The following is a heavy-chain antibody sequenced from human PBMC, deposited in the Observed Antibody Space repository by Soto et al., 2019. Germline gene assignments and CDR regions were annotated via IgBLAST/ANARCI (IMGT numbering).Heavy chain of an antibody. V-gene: IGHV4-39*01. J-gene: IGHJ3*02. Sequence: SETLSLTCTVSGGSISSSSYYWGWIRQPPGKGLEWIGSIYYSGSTYYNPSLKSRVTISVDTSKNQFSLKLSSVTAADTAVYYCARPNYYYGSGSRVAAFDIWGQGTMVTVSS. CDR2: IYYSGST. CDR1: GGSISSSSYY. D-gene: IGHD3-10*01. CDR3: ARPNYYYGSGSRVAAFDI.